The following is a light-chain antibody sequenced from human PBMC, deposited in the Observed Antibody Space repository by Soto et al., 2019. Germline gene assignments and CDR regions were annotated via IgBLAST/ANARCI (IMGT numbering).Light chain of an antibody. CDR1: QSVTTW. CDR2: KAS. CDR3: HQYDSYSPGT. Sequence: DIQMTQSPSTLAASIGDRVTITCRATQSVTTWLAWYQQKPGKAPKLLMYKASSLESGVPSRFSGSGSGTEFTLTISSLQPDGFASYYCHQYDSYSPGTFGQGTKVEVK. V-gene: IGKV1-5*03. J-gene: IGKJ1*01.